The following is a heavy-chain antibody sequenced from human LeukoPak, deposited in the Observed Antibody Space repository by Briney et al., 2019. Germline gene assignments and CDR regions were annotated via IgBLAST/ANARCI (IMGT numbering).Heavy chain of an antibody. CDR1: GFTFSSYA. J-gene: IGHJ4*02. Sequence: PGGSLRLSCAASGFTFSSYAMHWVRQAPGKGLEWVAVISYDGGNKYYADSVKGRFTISRDNSKNTLYLQMNSLRAEDTAVYYCARAGDIVVVPAAMDYWGQGTLVTVSS. V-gene: IGHV3-30-3*01. CDR3: ARAGDIVVVPAAMDY. CDR2: ISYDGGNK. D-gene: IGHD2-2*01.